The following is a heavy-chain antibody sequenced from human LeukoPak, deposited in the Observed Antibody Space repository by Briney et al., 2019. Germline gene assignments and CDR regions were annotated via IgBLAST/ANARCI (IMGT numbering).Heavy chain of an antibody. Sequence: GGSLRLSCAASEFTFSTYLMTWARQAPGKGLEWVANIKQDGSEKYYVDSVKGRFTISRDNAKNSLFLQMNSLRADDTAVYYCAREYYDSSGYYHGWHWGQGALVTVSS. V-gene: IGHV3-7*01. CDR2: IKQDGSEK. CDR3: AREYYDSSGYYHGWH. CDR1: EFTFSTYL. D-gene: IGHD3-22*01. J-gene: IGHJ4*02.